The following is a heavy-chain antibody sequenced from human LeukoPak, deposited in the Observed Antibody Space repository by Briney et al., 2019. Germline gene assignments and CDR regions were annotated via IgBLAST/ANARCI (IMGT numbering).Heavy chain of an antibody. CDR3: AELGITMIGGV. J-gene: IGHJ6*04. D-gene: IGHD3-10*02. CDR1: GFTVSSNY. V-gene: IGHV3-53*01. CDR2: IYSGGST. Sequence: GGTLRLSCAASGFTVSSNYMSWVRQAPGEGLEWVSVIYSGGSTYYADSVKGRFTISRDNAKNSLYLQMNSLRAEDTAVYYCAELGITMIGGVWGKGTTVTISS.